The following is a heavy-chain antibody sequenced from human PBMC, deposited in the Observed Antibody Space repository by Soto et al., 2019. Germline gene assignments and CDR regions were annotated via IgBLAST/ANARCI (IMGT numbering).Heavy chain of an antibody. CDR1: GFTFSSYA. Sequence: PGGSLRLSCAASGFTFSSYAMSWVRQAPGKGLEWVSAISGSGGSTYYADSVKGRFTISRDNSKNTLYLQMNSLRAEDTAVYYCAKTPAYYYDSSGSDFDYWGQGTLVTVSS. V-gene: IGHV3-23*01. CDR3: AKTPAYYYDSSGSDFDY. CDR2: ISGSGGST. J-gene: IGHJ4*02. D-gene: IGHD3-22*01.